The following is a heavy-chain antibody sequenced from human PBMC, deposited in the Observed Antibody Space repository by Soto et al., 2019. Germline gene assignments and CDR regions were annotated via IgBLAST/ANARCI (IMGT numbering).Heavy chain of an antibody. CDR3: ARVERGTATTVVDAFDI. J-gene: IGHJ3*02. CDR2: MSHSGGT. D-gene: IGHD1-1*01. V-gene: IGHV4-34*01. CDR1: GGSVSSGSYY. Sequence: QVQLQQWGAGLLKPSETLSLTCAVYGGSVSSGSYYWSWIRQPPGKGLEWIGEMSHSGGTHFNPAPKSRVTTAVDTSKNQFSLKMSFVTAADPALYYCARVERGTATTVVDAFDIWGPGTMVTVSS.